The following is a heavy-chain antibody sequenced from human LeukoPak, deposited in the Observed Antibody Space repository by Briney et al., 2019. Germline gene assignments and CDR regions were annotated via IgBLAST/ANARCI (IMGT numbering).Heavy chain of an antibody. J-gene: IGHJ4*02. CDR3: AKDIHGDYGGLDY. CDR1: GFTFSSYA. V-gene: IGHV3-23*01. Sequence: VGSLRLSCAASGFTFSSYAMTWVRQAPGKGLEWVSTIINSGATTYYADSVKGRFTISRDNSKNTLDLQMNSLRAEDTAAYYCAKDIHGDYGGLDYWGQGTLVTVSS. D-gene: IGHD4-17*01. CDR2: IINSGATT.